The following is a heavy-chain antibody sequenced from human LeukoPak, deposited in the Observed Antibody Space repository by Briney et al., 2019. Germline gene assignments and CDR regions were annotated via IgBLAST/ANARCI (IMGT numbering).Heavy chain of an antibody. CDR1: GFIFSHYA. CDR2: VSYDGTNK. Sequence: GGSLRLSCAASGFIFSHYAMHWVRLAPGEGLEWVAVVSYDGTNKYYADSVKGRFTISRDNSKNTLYLQMNSLRAEDTAMYYCARDIQNVDTPMALDYWGQGTLVTVSS. D-gene: IGHD5-18*01. V-gene: IGHV3-30*04. J-gene: IGHJ4*02. CDR3: ARDIQNVDTPMALDY.